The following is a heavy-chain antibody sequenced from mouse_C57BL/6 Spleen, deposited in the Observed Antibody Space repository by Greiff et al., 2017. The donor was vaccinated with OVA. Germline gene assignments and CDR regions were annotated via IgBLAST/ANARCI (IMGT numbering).Heavy chain of an antibody. CDR1: GYTFTSYW. CDR3: ARDAMDY. J-gene: IGHJ4*01. CDR2: IHPNSGST. Sequence: QVQLQQSGAELVKPGAPVKLSCKASGYTFTSYWMHWVKQRPGQGLEWIGMIHPNSGSTNYNEKFKSKATLTVDKSSSTAYMQLSSPTSEDSAVYYCARDAMDYWGQGTSVTVSS. V-gene: IGHV1-64*01.